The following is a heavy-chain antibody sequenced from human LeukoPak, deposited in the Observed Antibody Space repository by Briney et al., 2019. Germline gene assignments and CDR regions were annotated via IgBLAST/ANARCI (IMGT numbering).Heavy chain of an antibody. CDR2: ISYDGSNK. D-gene: IGHD5-18*01. CDR3: ARVGGYSLEDYYFDY. CDR1: GFTFSSYA. V-gene: IGHV3-30-3*01. Sequence: GGSLRLSCAASGFTFSSYAMHWVRQAPGKGLEWVAVISYDGSNKYYADSVKGRFTISRDNSKNTLYLQMNSLRAEDTAVYYCARVGGYSLEDYYFDYWGQGTLVTVSS. J-gene: IGHJ4*02.